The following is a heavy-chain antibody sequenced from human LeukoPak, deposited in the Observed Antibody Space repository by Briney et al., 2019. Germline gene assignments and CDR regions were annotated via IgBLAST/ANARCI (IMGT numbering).Heavy chain of an antibody. D-gene: IGHD3-3*01. Sequence: GGSLRLSCAASGFTFTTYGIHWVRQAPGKGLEWVTLIRYDATNEYYADSVKGRFTISRDNSKNTVYLQMNSLRTEDTAVYYCAKDAFEGTKHSNFWSGYYADYWGQGTLVTVSS. V-gene: IGHV3-30*02. CDR2: IRYDATNE. CDR3: AKDAFEGTKHSNFWSGYYADY. CDR1: GFTFTTYG. J-gene: IGHJ4*02.